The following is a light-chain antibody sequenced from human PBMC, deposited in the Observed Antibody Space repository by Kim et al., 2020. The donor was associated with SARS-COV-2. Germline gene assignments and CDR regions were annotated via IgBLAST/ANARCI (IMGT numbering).Light chain of an antibody. CDR2: GAS. V-gene: IGKV3-15*01. Sequence: EIVMTQSPGTLSVSPGERATLSCRASQSVTYKVAWYQRKSGQAPRLLIYGASSRAAGIPATFSGSGSGTEFTLTITSLQSEDSAVYYCQQYDDWPTTFGQGTKVDIK. J-gene: IGKJ1*01. CDR3: QQYDDWPTT. CDR1: QSVTYK.